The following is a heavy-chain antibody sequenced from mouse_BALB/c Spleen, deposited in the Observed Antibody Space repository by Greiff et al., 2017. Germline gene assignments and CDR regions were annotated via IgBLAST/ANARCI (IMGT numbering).Heavy chain of an antibody. J-gene: IGHJ4*01. V-gene: IGHV1-7*01. D-gene: IGHD2-3*01. CDR3: ARSHDGYYFYAMDY. Sequence: VQLQESGAELAKPGASVTMSCKASGYTFTSYWMHWVKQRPGQGLEWIGYINPSTGYTEYNQKFKDKATLTADKSSSTAYMQLSSLTSEDSAVYYCARSHDGYYFYAMDYWGQGTLVTVSA. CDR2: INPSTGYT. CDR1: GYTFTSYW.